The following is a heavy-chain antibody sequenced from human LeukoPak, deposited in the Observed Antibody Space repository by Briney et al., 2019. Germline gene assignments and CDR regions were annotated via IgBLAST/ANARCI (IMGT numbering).Heavy chain of an antibody. V-gene: IGHV1-2*02. D-gene: IGHD3-10*01. J-gene: IGHJ4*02. Sequence: ASVKVSCKASGYTFTNYYIHWVRQAPGQGLEWMGWINPNSGDTNYAQKFQGRVTMTRDTSISTAYMELSSLRSEDTAVYYCARDGHRGFREYWGQGTLVTVSS. CDR1: GYTFTNYY. CDR2: INPNSGDT. CDR3: ARDGHRGFREY.